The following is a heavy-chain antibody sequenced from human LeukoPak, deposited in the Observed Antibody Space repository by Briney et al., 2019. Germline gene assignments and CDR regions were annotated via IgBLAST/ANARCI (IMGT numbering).Heavy chain of an antibody. CDR3: ARDNLAAAGDDNFDF. D-gene: IGHD6-13*01. Sequence: LGGSLRLSCAASGFTLSSHAMNWVRQAPGKGLEWVSYISISSSSVYYADPVKGRFTISRDNAKNSLYLQMNSLRAEDTAMYYCARDNLAAAGDDNFDFWGQGTMVTVSS. J-gene: IGHJ3*01. V-gene: IGHV3-48*04. CDR1: GFTLSSHA. CDR2: ISISSSSV.